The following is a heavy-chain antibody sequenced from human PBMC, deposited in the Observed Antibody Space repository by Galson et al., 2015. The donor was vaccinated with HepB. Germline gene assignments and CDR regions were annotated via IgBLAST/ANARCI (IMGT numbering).Heavy chain of an antibody. CDR3: AKDRRGRVVAATTAPFDY. Sequence: SLRLSCAASGFTFSSYGMHWVRQAPGKGLEWVAVISYDGSNKYYADSVKGRFTISRDNSKNTLYLQMNSLRAEDTAVYYCAKDRRGRVVAATTAPFDYWGQGTLVTVSS. D-gene: IGHD2-15*01. V-gene: IGHV3-30*18. J-gene: IGHJ4*02. CDR1: GFTFSSYG. CDR2: ISYDGSNK.